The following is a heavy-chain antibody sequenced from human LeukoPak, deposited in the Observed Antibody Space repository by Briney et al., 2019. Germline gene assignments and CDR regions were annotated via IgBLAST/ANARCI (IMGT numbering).Heavy chain of an antibody. V-gene: IGHV1-18*01. CDR2: ISAYNGNT. J-gene: IGHJ6*02. CDR3: ARDFRERVATAYYYYGMDV. D-gene: IGHD5-12*01. Sequence: ASVKVSCKASGYTFTSYGIRWVRQAPGQGLEWMGWISAYNGNTNYAQKLQGRVTMTTDTSTSTAYMELRSLRSDDTAVYYCARDFRERVATAYYYYGMDVWGQGTTVTVSS. CDR1: GYTFTSYG.